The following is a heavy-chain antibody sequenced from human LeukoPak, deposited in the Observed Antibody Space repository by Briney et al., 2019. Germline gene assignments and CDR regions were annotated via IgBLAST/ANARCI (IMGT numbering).Heavy chain of an antibody. D-gene: IGHD3-9*01. CDR2: ISGDGGST. CDR1: GFTFDDYA. CDR3: SRVRQYDILTGYYKGYYYGMDV. Sequence: GGSLRLSCAASGFTFDDYAMHWVRQAPGKGLEWVSLISGDGGSTYYADSVKGRFTISRDNSKNSLYLQMNSLRTEDTALYYCSRVRQYDILTGYYKGYYYGMDVWGQGTTVTVSS. V-gene: IGHV3-43*02. J-gene: IGHJ6*02.